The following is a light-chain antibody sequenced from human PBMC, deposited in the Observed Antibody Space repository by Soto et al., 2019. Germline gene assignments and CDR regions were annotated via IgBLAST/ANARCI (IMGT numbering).Light chain of an antibody. V-gene: IGKV3-20*01. CDR3: QQYGSSPPWT. Sequence: EIVLTQSPGTLSLSPGERATLSCRASQSVSSSYLAWYQQKPGQAPRLLIYGASSRATGIPDRFSGSGSGTXFXXTISRXEPEDFAVYYCQQYGSSPPWTFGQGTKVEIK. CDR1: QSVSSSY. CDR2: GAS. J-gene: IGKJ1*01.